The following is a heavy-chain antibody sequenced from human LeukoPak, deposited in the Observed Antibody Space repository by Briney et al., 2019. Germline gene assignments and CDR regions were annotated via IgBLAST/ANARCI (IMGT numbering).Heavy chain of an antibody. Sequence: GSLRLSCAASGFRFSNYWIHWVRQAPAKGLVWVSRIRTVVGSTAYADFVKGRFTISRDNAKNAVYLQMNSLRADDTAVYYCARDMETGGRAFDSWGQGTLVVVPS. D-gene: IGHD2-8*02. J-gene: IGHJ4*02. V-gene: IGHV3-74*01. CDR3: ARDMETGGRAFDS. CDR2: IRTVVGST. CDR1: GFRFSNYW.